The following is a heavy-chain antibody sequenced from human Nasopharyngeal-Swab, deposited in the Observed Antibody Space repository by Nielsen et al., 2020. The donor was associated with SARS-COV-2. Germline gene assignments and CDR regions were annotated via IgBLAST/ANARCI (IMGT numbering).Heavy chain of an antibody. CDR2: INAGNGNT. J-gene: IGHJ5*02. CDR1: GDTFTTYA. D-gene: IGHD6-13*01. V-gene: IGHV1-3*01. CDR3: ASEYSSSSDWFDP. Sequence: ASVKVSCKTSGDTFTTYAMHWVRQAPGQRLEWMGWINAGNGNTKYSQKFQGRVTITRDTSATTAYMELSRLRSEDTAVYYCASEYSSSSDWFDPWGQGTLVTVSS.